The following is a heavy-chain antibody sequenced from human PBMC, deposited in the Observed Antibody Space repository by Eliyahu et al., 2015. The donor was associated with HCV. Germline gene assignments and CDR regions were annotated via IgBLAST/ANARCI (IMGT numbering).Heavy chain of an antibody. D-gene: IGHD2-2*01. CDR2: ISDDSYTT. CDR3: AKDPAVVGAHTNTRRDY. J-gene: IGHJ4*02. Sequence: GLEWVSAISDDSYTTSYSDSVKGRFTISRDNSKNTLYLQMDSLRAEDTALYYCAKDPAVVGAHTNTRRDYWGQGTLVTVSS. V-gene: IGHV3-23*01.